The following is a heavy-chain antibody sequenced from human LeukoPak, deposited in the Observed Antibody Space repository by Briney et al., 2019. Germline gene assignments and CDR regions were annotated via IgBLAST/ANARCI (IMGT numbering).Heavy chain of an antibody. Sequence: GGSLRLSCAASGFTFSDYYMNWLRQAPGKGLEWVSSITSSSYIYYADSVKGRFTISRDNAKNSLHLQMNSLRAEDTAVYYCASEVKVDNWFDPWGQGTLVTVSS. V-gene: IGHV3-69-1*01. CDR3: ASEVKVDNWFDP. J-gene: IGHJ5*02. CDR2: ITSSSYI. CDR1: GFTFSDYY.